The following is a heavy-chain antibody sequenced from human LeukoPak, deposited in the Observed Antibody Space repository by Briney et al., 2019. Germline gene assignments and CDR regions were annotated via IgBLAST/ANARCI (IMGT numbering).Heavy chain of an antibody. V-gene: IGHV1-69*13. D-gene: IGHD3-22*01. CDR3: AREIYYDSSGYGGAFDI. Sequence: VKVSCKASGYTFTSYYMHWVRQAPGQGLEWMGGIIPIFGTANYAQKFQGRVTITADESTSTAYMELSSLRSEGTAVYYCAREIYYDSSGYGGAFDIWGQGTMVTVSS. J-gene: IGHJ3*02. CDR1: GYTFTSYY. CDR2: IIPIFGTA.